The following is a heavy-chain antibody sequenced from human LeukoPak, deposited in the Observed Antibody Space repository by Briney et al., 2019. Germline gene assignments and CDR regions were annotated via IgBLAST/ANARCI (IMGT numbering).Heavy chain of an antibody. CDR1: GYPFTSFE. Sequence: ASVKVSCKASGYPFTSFEINWVRQATGEGLEWMGWMKPDSGNSDYAQKFRDRVTLSSNSSINTAYMEVSSLGSDDTAVYFCARGTFDYDVVTGIHYYYMDVWGTGTTVTVSS. J-gene: IGHJ6*03. CDR2: MKPDSGNS. D-gene: IGHD3-9*01. V-gene: IGHV1-8*01. CDR3: ARGTFDYDVVTGIHYYYMDV.